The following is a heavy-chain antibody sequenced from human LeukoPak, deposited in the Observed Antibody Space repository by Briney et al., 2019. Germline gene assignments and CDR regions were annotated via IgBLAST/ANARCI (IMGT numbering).Heavy chain of an antibody. J-gene: IGHJ4*02. D-gene: IGHD3-22*01. CDR2: ISGGGGST. CDR1: GFTFSSYS. Sequence: GGSLRLSCAASGFTFSSYSMNWVRQAPGVGLEWVSAISGGGGSTWYADSVKGRFTISRDNSKNTLYMQMNSLRAEDTAVYYCAKDSYDSSGSRYDYWGQGTLVTVSS. V-gene: IGHV3-23*01. CDR3: AKDSYDSSGSRYDY.